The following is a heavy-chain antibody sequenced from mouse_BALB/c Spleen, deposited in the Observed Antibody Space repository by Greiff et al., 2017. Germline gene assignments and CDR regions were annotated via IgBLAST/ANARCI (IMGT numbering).Heavy chain of an antibody. CDR1: GYTFTDYY. CDR2: IYPGSGNT. J-gene: IGHJ2*01. CDR3: ALTTASYYFDY. V-gene: IGHV1-77*01. Sequence: QVQLKQPGAELARPGASVKLSCKASGYTFTDYYINWVKQRTGQGLEWIGEIYPGSGNTYYNEKFKGKATLTADKSSSTAYMQLSSLTSEDSAVYFCALTTASYYFDYWGQGTTLTVSS. D-gene: IGHD1-2*01.